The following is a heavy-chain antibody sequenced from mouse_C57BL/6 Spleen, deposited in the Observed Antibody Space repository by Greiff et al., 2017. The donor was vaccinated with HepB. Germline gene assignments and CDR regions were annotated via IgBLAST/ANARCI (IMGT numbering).Heavy chain of an antibody. J-gene: IGHJ2*01. CDR1: GFTFSSYG. CDR2: ISSGGSYT. V-gene: IGHV5-6*01. D-gene: IGHD1-1*01. Sequence: EVKLVESGGDLVKPGGSLKLSCAASGFTFSSYGMSWVRQTPDKRLEWVATISSGGSYTYYPDSVKGRFTFSRDNAKNTLYLQMSSLKSEDKAMYYCARCFMTTEEYYFDYWGQGTTLTVSS. CDR3: ARCFMTTEEYYFDY.